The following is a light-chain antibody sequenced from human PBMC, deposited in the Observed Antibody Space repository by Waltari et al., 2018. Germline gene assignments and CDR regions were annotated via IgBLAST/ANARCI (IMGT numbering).Light chain of an antibody. J-gene: IGLJ2*01. CDR3: SSYTSSGTLV. Sequence: QSAPTQPPSMSGSPGQSVTISCTGTSSDVGGYNYVSWFQHRPGKAPKLTLYGVSNRPSGVSDRFSGSKSGNTASLTISWLQTEDEADYYCSSYTSSGTLVFGGGTRLTVL. V-gene: IGLV2-14*03. CDR2: GVS. CDR1: SSDVGGYNY.